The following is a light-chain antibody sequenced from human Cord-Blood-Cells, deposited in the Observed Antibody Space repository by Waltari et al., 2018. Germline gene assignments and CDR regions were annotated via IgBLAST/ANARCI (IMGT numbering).Light chain of an antibody. J-gene: IGKJ1*01. Sequence: EIVLTQSPATLSLSPGERATLSCRASQSVSSYLAWYQQKPGQAPRLLIYDASNRATCIPARFSGSGSGTDFTLTISSLEPEDFAVYYCQQYYSTPQTFGQGTKVEIK. CDR2: DAS. CDR1: QSVSSY. V-gene: IGKV3-11*01. CDR3: QQYYSTPQT.